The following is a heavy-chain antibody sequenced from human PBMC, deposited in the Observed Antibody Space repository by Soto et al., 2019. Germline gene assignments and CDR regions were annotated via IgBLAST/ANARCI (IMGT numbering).Heavy chain of an antibody. J-gene: IGHJ5*02. D-gene: IGHD3-22*01. CDR1: GGSILDSTYY. CDR3: ARQASGYYCGWFDP. V-gene: IGHV4-39*01. Sequence: QLLLQESGPGLVKPSETLSLTCTVSGGSILDSTYYWAWIRQSPGKGLEWIGTIFYSGGTFYTPSLKSRVTMSVDTSNNQFSLKLSSVTAADRAVYYCARQASGYYCGWFDPWGQGTLVTVSS. CDR2: IFYSGGT.